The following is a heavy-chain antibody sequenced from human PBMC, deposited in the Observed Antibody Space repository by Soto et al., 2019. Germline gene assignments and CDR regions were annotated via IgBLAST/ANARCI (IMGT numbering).Heavy chain of an antibody. CDR1: GYTFTDHY. Sequence: QVQLMQSGAEVKEPGASVKVSCKASGYTFTDHYIQWVRQAPGQGLEWVAMINPGDGTTRYAQMFKGRATLTSDTSLSTVYLEMSSLRSEDTAFYHCARDRPHAWLDPWGQGTLVTVSS. CDR2: INPGDGTT. V-gene: IGHV1-46*01. J-gene: IGHJ5*02. CDR3: ARDRPHAWLDP.